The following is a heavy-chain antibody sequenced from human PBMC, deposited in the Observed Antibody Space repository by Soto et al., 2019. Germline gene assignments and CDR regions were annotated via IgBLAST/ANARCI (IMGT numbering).Heavy chain of an antibody. V-gene: IGHV3-23*01. CDR2: ISGSGSTL. CDR3: GKVLYYYDSSGYCYFGY. J-gene: IGHJ4*02. D-gene: IGHD3-22*01. Sequence: GGSLRLPCAAPGFTFSSYAVSWVPQAPGKGPDWISSISGSGSTLYYAASVKVRFTISRDNSNSTLHLQMSSLRAEDTAVYYCGKVLYYYDSSGYCYFGYWGPGTLVTLSS. CDR1: GFTFSSYA.